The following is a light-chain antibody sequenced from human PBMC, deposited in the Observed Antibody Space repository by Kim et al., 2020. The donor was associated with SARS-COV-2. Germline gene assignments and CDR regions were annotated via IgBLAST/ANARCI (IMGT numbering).Light chain of an antibody. J-gene: IGLJ3*02. CDR3: NSRDSSGDHLGV. Sequence: GQKVWITCQGDNLRNYYASWYQQKPGQAPVVVSDGKTNRPSGIPDRFSGSSSGNTASLTITGAQAEDEADYYCNSRDSSGDHLGVFGGGTQLTVL. CDR1: NLRNYY. CDR2: GKT. V-gene: IGLV3-19*01.